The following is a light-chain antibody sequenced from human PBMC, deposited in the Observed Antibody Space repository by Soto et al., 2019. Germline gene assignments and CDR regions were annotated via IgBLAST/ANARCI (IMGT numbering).Light chain of an antibody. CDR1: NIGSKS. V-gene: IGLV3-21*04. Sequence: SYELTQPPSVSVATGKTARITCGGNNIGSKSVHWYQQKPGQAPVLVIYYDSDRPSGIPERLSGSNSGNTATLTISRVEAGDEADYYCQVWDSSSDRDVVFGGGTKLTVL. CDR2: YDS. CDR3: QVWDSSSDRDVV. J-gene: IGLJ2*01.